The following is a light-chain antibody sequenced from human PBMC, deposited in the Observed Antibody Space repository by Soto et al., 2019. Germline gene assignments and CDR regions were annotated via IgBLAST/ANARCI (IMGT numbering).Light chain of an antibody. CDR2: DNN. CDR3: QSYDNSLGGYV. Sequence: QSALTQPPSVSGAPGQRVTIPCTGSSSNIGAGSDVHWYQQLPGKAPKVLMFDNNNRPSGVPDRFSGSKSGTSASLAITGLQSEDEADYYCQSYDNSLGGYVFGTGTRSPS. J-gene: IGLJ1*01. CDR1: SSNIGAGSD. V-gene: IGLV1-40*01.